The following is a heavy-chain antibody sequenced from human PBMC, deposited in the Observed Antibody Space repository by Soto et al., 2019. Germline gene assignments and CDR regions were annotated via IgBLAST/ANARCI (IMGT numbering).Heavy chain of an antibody. Sequence: ASVKVSCKASGYTFTSYAMHWVRQAPGQGLEWMGMINASNGNTKYSQKFQGRVTMTRDTSTSTVYLELSSLRSEDTAVYYCARAILAARPIGYFDYWGQGTLVTVSS. CDR3: ARAILAARPIGYFDY. V-gene: IGHV1-3*01. J-gene: IGHJ4*02. CDR2: INASNGNT. D-gene: IGHD6-6*01. CDR1: GYTFTSYA.